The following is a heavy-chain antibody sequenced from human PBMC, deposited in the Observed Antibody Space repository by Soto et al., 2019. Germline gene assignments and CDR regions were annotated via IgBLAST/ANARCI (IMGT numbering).Heavy chain of an antibody. V-gene: IGHV3-23*01. CDR1: GFTFSSYA. Sequence: GGSLRLSCAASGFTFSSYAMSWVRQAPGKGLEWVSAISGSVDSTYYADSVKGRFTISRDNSKNTLYLQMNGLRAEDTAVYYCAKSCKGGWYSSCFDYWGQGTLVTVSS. D-gene: IGHD6-19*01. J-gene: IGHJ4*02. CDR3: AKSCKGGWYSSCFDY. CDR2: ISGSVDST.